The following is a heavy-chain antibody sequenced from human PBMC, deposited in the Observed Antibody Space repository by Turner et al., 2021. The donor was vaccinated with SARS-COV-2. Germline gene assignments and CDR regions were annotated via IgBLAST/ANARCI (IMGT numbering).Heavy chain of an antibody. CDR1: GFTFSSSG. CDR3: ARDLFQDYGSGSYRLDY. V-gene: IGHV3-33*01. CDR2: IWYDGSNK. J-gene: IGHJ4*02. D-gene: IGHD3-10*01. Sequence: QVQLVESGGGVVQPGRSLRLSCAASGFTFSSSGVHWVRQAPGKGLEWVALIWYDGSNKYYADSVKGRFTISRDNSKNTLYLQMNSLRAEDTAVYYCARDLFQDYGSGSYRLDYWGQGTLVTVSS.